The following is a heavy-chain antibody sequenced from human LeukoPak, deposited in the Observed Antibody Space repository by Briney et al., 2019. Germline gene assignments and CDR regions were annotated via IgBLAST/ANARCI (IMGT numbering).Heavy chain of an antibody. J-gene: IGHJ6*02. V-gene: IGHV3-23*01. CDR2: LSTSGEST. Sequence: GGSLRLSCPVSGFTFSSYAMSWVRQAPGRGLEWVSVLSTSGESTYYADSVKGRFTISRDNSKNTLYLQMNSLRAEDTAVYYCANNEGQLAFHGMDVWGQGTTVTVSS. D-gene: IGHD6-13*01. CDR3: ANNEGQLAFHGMDV. CDR1: GFTFSSYA.